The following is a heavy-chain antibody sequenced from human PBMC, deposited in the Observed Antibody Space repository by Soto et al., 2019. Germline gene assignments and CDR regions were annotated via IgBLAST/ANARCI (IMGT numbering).Heavy chain of an antibody. CDR3: ARGVSGSYRYYCYGMDV. D-gene: IGHD1-26*01. CDR1: GGAVSSGSYY. J-gene: IGHJ6*04. CDR2: IYYSGST. Sequence: SETLSVTCTVSGGAVSSGSYYWSWIRQPPGKGLEWIGYIYYSGSTNYNPSLKSRVTISVDTSKNQFSLKLSSVTAADTAVYSCARGVSGSYRYYCYGMDVRGEGTTVTVSS. V-gene: IGHV4-61*01.